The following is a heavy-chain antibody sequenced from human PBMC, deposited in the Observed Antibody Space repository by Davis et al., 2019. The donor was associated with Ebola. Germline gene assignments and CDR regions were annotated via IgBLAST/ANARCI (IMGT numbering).Heavy chain of an antibody. CDR1: GFALSSYW. Sequence: GESLKISCAASGFALSSYWMSWVRQPPGEGLQWVSTVSISGRDTYYIDSVMGRFTVSRDNSKNTVFLQMNSLRAEDTAHYYCAQGSSPDNWGPGTLVTVSS. V-gene: IGHV3-23*01. J-gene: IGHJ4*02. CDR2: VSISGRDT. CDR3: AQGSSPDN. D-gene: IGHD6-6*01.